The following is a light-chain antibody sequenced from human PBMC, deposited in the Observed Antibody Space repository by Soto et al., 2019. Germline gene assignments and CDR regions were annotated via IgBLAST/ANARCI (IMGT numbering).Light chain of an antibody. CDR3: SSYSSTSTLYV. Sequence: QSVLTQPASVSGSPGQSITISCIGTSSDIGAYNYVSWCQQHPGKVPKLMIYEVTNRPSGLSNRFSGSKSGNTASLTISGLQAEDEAEHFCSSYSSTSTLYVFGTGTKVTVL. J-gene: IGLJ1*01. V-gene: IGLV2-14*01. CDR2: EVT. CDR1: SSDIGAYNY.